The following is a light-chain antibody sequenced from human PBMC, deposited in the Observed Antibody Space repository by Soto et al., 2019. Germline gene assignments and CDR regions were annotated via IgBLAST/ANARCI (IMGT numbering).Light chain of an antibody. V-gene: IGLV2-8*01. Sequence: QSALTQPPSASGSPGQSVTISCTGTSSDVGGYNYVSWYQQHPGKAPKLMISEVSKRPSGVPDRVSGSKSGNTASLTVSGLQAEDEADYYCSSFAGSNVVFGGGTKLTVL. CDR2: EVS. CDR3: SSFAGSNVV. J-gene: IGLJ2*01. CDR1: SSDVGGYNY.